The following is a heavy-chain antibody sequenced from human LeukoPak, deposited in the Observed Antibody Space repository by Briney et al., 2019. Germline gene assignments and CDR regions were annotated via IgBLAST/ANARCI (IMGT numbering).Heavy chain of an antibody. CDR3: ARGSKGSSWPGGYFDL. J-gene: IGHJ2*01. CDR2: IYSSGST. D-gene: IGHD6-13*01. CDR1: GGSISGYY. V-gene: IGHV4-59*01. Sequence: SETLSLTCSVSGGSISGYYWSWVRQPPGEGLECIGYIYSSGSTNYNPSLKSRLTISVDTSNNQFSLKLTSMTAADTAVYYCARGSKGSSWPGGYFDLWGRGALVTVSS.